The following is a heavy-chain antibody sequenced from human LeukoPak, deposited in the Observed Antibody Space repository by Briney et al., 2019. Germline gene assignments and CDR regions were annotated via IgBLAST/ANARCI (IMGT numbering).Heavy chain of an antibody. Sequence: QPGRSLRLSCAASGFTFSSYAMHWVRQAPGKGLEWVAVISYDGSNKYYADSVKGRFTISRDNSKNTLYLQMNSLRAEDTAVYYCAKDWHAYYDSSGPPGAFDIWGQGTMVTVSS. V-gene: IGHV3-30-3*01. J-gene: IGHJ3*02. CDR1: GFTFSSYA. D-gene: IGHD3-22*01. CDR3: AKDWHAYYDSSGPPGAFDI. CDR2: ISYDGSNK.